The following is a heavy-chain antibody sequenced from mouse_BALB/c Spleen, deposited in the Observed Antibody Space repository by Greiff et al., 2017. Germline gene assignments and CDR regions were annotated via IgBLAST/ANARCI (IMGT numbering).Heavy chain of an antibody. J-gene: IGHJ4*01. CDR2: ISTYYGDA. CDR3: ARDGNYVGDAMDY. D-gene: IGHD2-1*01. CDR1: GYTFTDYA. V-gene: IGHV1S137*01. Sequence: VQLQQSGAELVRPGVSVKISCKGSGYTFTDYAMHWVKQSHAKSLEWIGVISTYYGDASYNQKFKGKATMTVDKSSSTAYMELARLTSEDSAIYYCARDGNYVGDAMDYWGQGTSVTVSS.